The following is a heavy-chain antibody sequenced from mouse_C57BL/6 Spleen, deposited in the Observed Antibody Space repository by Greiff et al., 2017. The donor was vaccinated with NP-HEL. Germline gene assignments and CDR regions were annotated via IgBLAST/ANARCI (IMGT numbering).Heavy chain of an antibody. D-gene: IGHD2-4*01. CDR2: LSDGGSYT. V-gene: IGHV5-4*01. CDR1: GFTFSSYA. J-gene: IGHJ3*01. Sequence: EVQLVESGGGLVKPGGSLKLSCAASGFTFSSYAMSWVRQTPEKRLEWVATLSDGGSYTYYPDNVKGRFTISRDNAKNNLYLQMSHLKSEDTAMYYCARDEDYPWFAYWGQGTLVTVSA. CDR3: ARDEDYPWFAY.